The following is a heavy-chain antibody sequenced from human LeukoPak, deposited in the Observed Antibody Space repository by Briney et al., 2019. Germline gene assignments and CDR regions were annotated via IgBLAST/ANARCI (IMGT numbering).Heavy chain of an antibody. CDR2: INPNSGGT. CDR1: GYTFTDYY. J-gene: IGHJ4*02. Sequence: GASVKVSCKASGYTFTDYYMHWVRQAPGQGLEWMGWINPNSGGTEYAQKFQGRVTMTRDTSISIAYMDLSRLGSDDTAMYYCASSGPWSYYFDYWGQGTLVTVSS. V-gene: IGHV1-2*02. CDR3: ASSGPWSYYFDY. D-gene: IGHD3-10*01.